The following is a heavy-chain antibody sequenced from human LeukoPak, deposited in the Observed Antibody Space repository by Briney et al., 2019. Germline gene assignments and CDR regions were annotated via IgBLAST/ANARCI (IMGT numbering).Heavy chain of an antibody. Sequence: PGGSLSLSCEASGFTFSRYWMHWVRQAPGKGLVWVSRIKSDGKTNYAHSVMGRFTISRDNAKNTLSLQMDSLTAEDTGVYYCARAPSEFGGYYPEYFRHWGQGTLVTVSS. CDR1: GFTFSRYW. V-gene: IGHV3-74*01. J-gene: IGHJ1*01. D-gene: IGHD3-22*01. CDR3: ARAPSEFGGYYPEYFRH. CDR2: IKSDGKT.